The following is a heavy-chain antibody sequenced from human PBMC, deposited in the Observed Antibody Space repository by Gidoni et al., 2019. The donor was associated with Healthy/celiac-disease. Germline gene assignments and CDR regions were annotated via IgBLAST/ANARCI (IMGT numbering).Heavy chain of an antibody. CDR3: ARRRMTTVVTDPVDAFDI. CDR2: IIPIFGTA. V-gene: IGHV1-69*01. CDR1: GGTFSSYA. Sequence: QVQLVQSGAEVKKPGSSVKVSCKASGGTFSSYASSWVRQAPGQGLEWMGGIIPIFGTANYAQKFQGRVTITADESTSTAYMELSSLRSEDTAVYYCARRRMTTVVTDPVDAFDIWGQGTMVTVSS. J-gene: IGHJ3*02. D-gene: IGHD4-17*01.